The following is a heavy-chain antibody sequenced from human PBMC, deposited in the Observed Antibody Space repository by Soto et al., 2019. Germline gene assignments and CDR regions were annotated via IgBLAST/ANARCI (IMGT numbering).Heavy chain of an antibody. J-gene: IGHJ6*02. D-gene: IGHD1-26*01. Sequence: SETLSLTCAVYGGSFSGYYWSWIRQPPGKGLELIGEINHSGSTNYNPSLKSRVTISVDTSKNDFSLNLSSVTAADTAVYFCAREWGLLPYYVMNVWGHGTAVTVSS. V-gene: IGHV4-34*01. CDR3: AREWGLLPYYVMNV. CDR2: INHSGST. CDR1: GGSFSGYY.